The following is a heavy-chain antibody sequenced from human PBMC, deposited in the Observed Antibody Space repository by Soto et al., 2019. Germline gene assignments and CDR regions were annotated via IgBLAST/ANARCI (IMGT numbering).Heavy chain of an antibody. Sequence: QVQLVESGGGLVKPGGSLRLSCAASGFTFSDYYMSWIRQAPGKGLEWVSYISSSSSYTNYADSVKGRFTISRDNAKNSLYLQMNSLRTEDTAVYYCARVKLVGHYFDYWGQGTLVTVSS. J-gene: IGHJ4*02. CDR1: GFTFSDYY. CDR2: ISSSSSYT. V-gene: IGHV3-11*06. D-gene: IGHD6-6*01. CDR3: ARVKLVGHYFDY.